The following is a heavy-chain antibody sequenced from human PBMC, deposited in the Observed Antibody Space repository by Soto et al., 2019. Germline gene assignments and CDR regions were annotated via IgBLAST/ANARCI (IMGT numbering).Heavy chain of an antibody. V-gene: IGHV1-69*13. CDR3: ARDDLGGYYYGMDV. CDR2: IIPIFGTA. Sequence: SVKVSCKASGGTFSSYAISWVRQAPGQGLEWMGGIIPIFGTANYAQKFQGRVTITADESASTAYMELSSLRSEDTAVYYCARDDLGGYYYGMDVWGQGTTVTVSS. J-gene: IGHJ6*02. CDR1: GGTFSSYA.